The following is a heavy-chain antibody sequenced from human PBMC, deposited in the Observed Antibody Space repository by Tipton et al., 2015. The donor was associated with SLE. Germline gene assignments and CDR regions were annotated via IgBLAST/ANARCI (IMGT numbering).Heavy chain of an antibody. V-gene: IGHV3-30*03. CDR2: ISYDGSNK. J-gene: IGHJ4*02. CDR3: ADLEGY. Sequence: SLRLSCAASGFTFSSYGMHWVRQAPGKGLEWVAVISYDGSNKYYADSVKGRFTISRDNSKNTLYLQMNSLRAEDTAVYYCADLEGYWGQGTLVTVSS. CDR1: GFTFSSYG.